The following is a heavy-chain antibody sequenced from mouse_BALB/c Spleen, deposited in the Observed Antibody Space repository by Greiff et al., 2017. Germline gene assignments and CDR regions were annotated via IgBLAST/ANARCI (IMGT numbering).Heavy chain of an antibody. CDR1: GYTFTSYY. J-gene: IGHJ4*01. CDR2: IYPGNVNT. V-gene: IGHV1S56*01. Sequence: VQLQESGPELVKPGASVRISCKASGYTFTSYYIHWVKQRPGQGLEWIGWIYPGNVNTKYNEKFKGKATLTADKSSSTAYMQLSSLTSEDSAVYFCARGSGYAMDYWGQGTSVTVSS. CDR3: ARGSGYAMDY.